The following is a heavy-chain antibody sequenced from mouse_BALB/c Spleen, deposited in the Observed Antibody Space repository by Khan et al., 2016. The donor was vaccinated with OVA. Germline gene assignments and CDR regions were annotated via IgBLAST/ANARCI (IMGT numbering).Heavy chain of an antibody. D-gene: IGHD1-1*01. CDR3: ARGNYYGYYFDY. V-gene: IGHV3-2*02. J-gene: IGHJ2*01. Sequence: VQLKESGPGLVKPSQSLSLTCTVTGYSITSGYAWNWIRQFPGNKLEWMGYISYSGVTSYTPSLKSRISITRDTSKNQLFLQLNSVTTEDTATYYSARGNYYGYYFDYWGQGTTLTVSS. CDR2: ISYSGVT. CDR1: GYSITSGYA.